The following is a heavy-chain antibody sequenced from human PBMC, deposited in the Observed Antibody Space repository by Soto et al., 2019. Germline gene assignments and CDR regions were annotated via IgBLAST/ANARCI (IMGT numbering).Heavy chain of an antibody. CDR2: ISYDGSNK. D-gene: IGHD3-10*01. CDR3: ANTRGVRGVLQSSFAY. J-gene: IGHJ4*02. CDR1: GFTFSSYA. Sequence: QVQLVESGGGVVQPGRSLRLSCAASGFTFSSYAMHWVRQAPGKGLEWVTIISYDGSNKYYADSVKGRFTISRDNSKNTLYLQMNSRRAEDTAVYYCANTRGVRGVLQSSFAYWGQGSLVTVSS. V-gene: IGHV3-30-3*01.